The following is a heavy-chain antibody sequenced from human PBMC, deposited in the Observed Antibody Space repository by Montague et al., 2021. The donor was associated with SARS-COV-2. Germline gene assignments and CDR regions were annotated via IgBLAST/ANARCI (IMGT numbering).Heavy chain of an antibody. Sequence: SLILSFSSSGFTFSSYSVNWVRQAPGKGLEWISYISSSTNIIYYADSVKGRFTISRDNARNSLYLQMNSLRVDDTAVYYCAKDLVLRAARPDALDVWGQGTVVTVSS. CDR3: AKDLVLRAARPDALDV. J-gene: IGHJ3*01. CDR1: GFTFSSYS. V-gene: IGHV3-48*04. CDR2: ISSSTNII. D-gene: IGHD6-6*01.